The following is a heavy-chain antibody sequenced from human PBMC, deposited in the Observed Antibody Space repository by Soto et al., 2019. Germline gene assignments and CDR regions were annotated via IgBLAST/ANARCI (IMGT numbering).Heavy chain of an antibody. CDR1: GGSFSGYY. J-gene: IGHJ4*02. CDR2: INHSGST. Sequence: SETLSLTCAVYGGSFSGYYWSWIRQPPGKGPEWIGEINHSGSTNYNPSLKSRVTISVDTSKNQFSLKLSSVTAADTAVYYCARGSALVTYYYGSGSYYRPYYFDYWGQGTLVTVSS. CDR3: ARGSALVTYYYGSGSYYRPYYFDY. D-gene: IGHD3-10*01. V-gene: IGHV4-34*01.